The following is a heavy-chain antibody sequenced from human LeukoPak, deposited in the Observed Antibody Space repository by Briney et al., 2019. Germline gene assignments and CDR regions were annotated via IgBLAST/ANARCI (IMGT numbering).Heavy chain of an antibody. V-gene: IGHV3-74*01. D-gene: IGHD3-3*01. CDR2: INSDGSSA. J-gene: IGHJ5*02. CDR1: GFTFNNYW. CDR3: ARLSYDFWSGYSHNNWFDP. Sequence: GGSLRLSCAASGFTFNNYWMHWVRQAPGKGLVWVSGINSDGSSATYADSVKGRFTISRDNAKNSLYLQINSLRAEGTAVYYCARLSYDFWSGYSHNNWFDPWGQGTLVTVSS.